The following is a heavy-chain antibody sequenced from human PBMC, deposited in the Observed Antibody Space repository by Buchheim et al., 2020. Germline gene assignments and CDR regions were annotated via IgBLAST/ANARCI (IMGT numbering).Heavy chain of an antibody. CDR2: ISSSGSTI. CDR3: ARANYYYDSSGYYQTGVGADY. V-gene: IGHV3-48*03. J-gene: IGHJ4*02. D-gene: IGHD3-22*01. Sequence: EVQLVESGGGLVQPGGSLRLSCAASGFTFSSYEMNWVRQAPGKGLEWVSYISSSGSTIYYADSVKGRFTISRDNAKNSLYLQMNSLRAEDTAVYYCARANYYYDSSGYYQTGVGADYWGQGTL. CDR1: GFTFSSYE.